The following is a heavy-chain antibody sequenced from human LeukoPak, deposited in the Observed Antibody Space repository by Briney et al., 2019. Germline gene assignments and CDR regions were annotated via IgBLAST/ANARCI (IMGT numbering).Heavy chain of an antibody. CDR3: ARDDCSGGSCYADYYGYAFDI. J-gene: IGHJ3*02. CDR2: IKQDGSEK. D-gene: IGHD2-15*01. V-gene: IGHV3-7*01. CDR1: GFTFSSYW. Sequence: GGSLRLSCAASGFTFSSYWMSWVRQAPGKRLEWVANIKQDGSEKYYVDSVKDRFTISRDNAKNSLYLQMNSLRAEDTAVYYCARDDCSGGSCYADYYGYAFDIWGQGTMVTVSS.